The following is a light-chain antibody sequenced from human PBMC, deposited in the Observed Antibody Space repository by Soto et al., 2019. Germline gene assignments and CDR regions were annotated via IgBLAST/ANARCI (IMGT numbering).Light chain of an antibody. J-gene: IGKJ1*01. Sequence: DIQMTQSPSTLSASVGDRVTITCRASQSISSWLAWYQQKPGKAPNLLIYKASTLESGVPSRFSGSGSGTQFPPTVSSLQPDDLAAYSCEQYYSFSSTFGQGPKVQSK. CDR2: KAS. V-gene: IGKV1-5*03. CDR1: QSISSW. CDR3: EQYYSFSST.